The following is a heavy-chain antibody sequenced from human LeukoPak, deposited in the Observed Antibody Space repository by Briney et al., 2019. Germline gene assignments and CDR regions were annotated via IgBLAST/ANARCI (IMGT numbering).Heavy chain of an antibody. CDR1: GGSISSSTDY. D-gene: IGHD1-1*01. Sequence: SETLSLTCTVSGGSISSSTDYWGWIRQAPGKGLEWIGSIYYHENTYYDSSLKSRVTISVDTSKNQFSLKLNSVTAADTAVYFCARRAYSTAYWKHFDSWGQGTLVTVSS. CDR3: ARRAYSTAYWKHFDS. V-gene: IGHV4-39*01. CDR2: IYYHENT. J-gene: IGHJ4*02.